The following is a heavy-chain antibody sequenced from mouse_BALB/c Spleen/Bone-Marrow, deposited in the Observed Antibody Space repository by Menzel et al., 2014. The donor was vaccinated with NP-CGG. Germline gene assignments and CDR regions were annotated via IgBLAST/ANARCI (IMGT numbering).Heavy chain of an antibody. CDR1: GFTFSSYT. CDR3: ARLRDRDAMDY. CDR2: ISNGGGST. Sequence: DVHLVESGGGLVQPGGSLKLSCAASGFTFSSYTMSWVRQTPEKRLEWVAYISNGGGSTYYPDTVKGRFTISRDNAKNPLFLQMSSLKSEDTAMYYCARLRDRDAMDYWGQGTSVTVSS. V-gene: IGHV5-12-2*01. J-gene: IGHJ4*01. D-gene: IGHD3-3*01.